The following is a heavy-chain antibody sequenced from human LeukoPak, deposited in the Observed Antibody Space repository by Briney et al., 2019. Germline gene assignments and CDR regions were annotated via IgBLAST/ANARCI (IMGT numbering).Heavy chain of an antibody. Sequence: GGSLRLTCAASGFTFDDYAMHWVRQAPGKGLEWVSGISWNSGSIGYADSVKGRFTISRDNAKNSLYLQMNSLRAEDTAVYYCARASITIFGVITDWGQGTLVTVSS. CDR3: ARASITIFGVITD. CDR2: ISWNSGSI. CDR1: GFTFDDYA. J-gene: IGHJ4*02. D-gene: IGHD3-3*01. V-gene: IGHV3-9*01.